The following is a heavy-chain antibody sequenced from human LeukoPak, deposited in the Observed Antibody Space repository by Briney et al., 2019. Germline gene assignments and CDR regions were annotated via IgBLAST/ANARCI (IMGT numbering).Heavy chain of an antibody. D-gene: IGHD2-15*01. Sequence: GGSLRLSCAASGFTFSSYAMNWVRQAPGKGLEWVSGIRGSGGSTYYADSVKGRFTISGDNSKNTLYLQMNSLRADDTAVYYCAKVGCSGGTCYCYFDYWGQGTLVTVSS. CDR1: GFTFSSYA. CDR3: AKVGCSGGTCYCYFDY. J-gene: IGHJ4*02. CDR2: IRGSGGST. V-gene: IGHV3-23*01.